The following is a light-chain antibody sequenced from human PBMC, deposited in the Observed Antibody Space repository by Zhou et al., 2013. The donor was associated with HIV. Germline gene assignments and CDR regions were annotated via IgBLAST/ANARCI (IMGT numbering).Light chain of an antibody. CDR1: QGISSY. CDR3: QQLNSYPLT. J-gene: IGKJ4*01. Sequence: IRMTQSPSSLSASTGDRVTITCRASQGISSYLAWYQQKPGKAPKLLIYAASTLQSGVPSRFSGSGSGTEFTLTISSLQPEDFATYYCQQLNSYPLTFGGGTEGGDQT. V-gene: IGKV1-9*01. CDR2: AAS.